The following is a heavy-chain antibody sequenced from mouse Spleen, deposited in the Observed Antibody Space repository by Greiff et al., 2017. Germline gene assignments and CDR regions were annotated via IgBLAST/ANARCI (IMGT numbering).Heavy chain of an antibody. CDR3: ARRGNYGGCFDY. J-gene: IGHJ2*01. CDR2: IYPGDGDT. Sequence: VKVVESGPELVKPGASVKISCKASGYAFSSSWMNWVKQRPGKGLEWIGRIYPGDGDTNYNGKFKGKATLTADKSSSTAYMQLSSLTSEDSAVYFCARRGNYGGCFDYWGQGTTLTVSS. D-gene: IGHD1-1*01. V-gene: IGHV1-82*01. CDR1: GYAFSSSW.